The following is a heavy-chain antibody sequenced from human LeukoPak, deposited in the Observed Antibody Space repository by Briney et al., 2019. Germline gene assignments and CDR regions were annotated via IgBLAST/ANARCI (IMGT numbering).Heavy chain of an antibody. Sequence: PGGSLRLSCAASGFTFSDYYMSWIRQAPGKGLEWVSYISSSGSTIYYADSVKGRFTISRDNAKNSLYLQMNSLRAEDTAVYYCARERDGYNYAYYYGMDVWGQGTTVTVSS. V-gene: IGHV3-11*01. CDR1: GFTFSDYY. D-gene: IGHD5-24*01. CDR2: ISSSGSTI. CDR3: ARERDGYNYAYYYGMDV. J-gene: IGHJ6*02.